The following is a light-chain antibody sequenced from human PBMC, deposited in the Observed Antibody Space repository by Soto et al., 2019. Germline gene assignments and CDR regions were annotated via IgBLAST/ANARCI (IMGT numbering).Light chain of an antibody. CDR1: QNISSY. J-gene: IGKJ5*01. V-gene: IGKV1-39*01. CDR2: VAS. Sequence: DIQMTQSPFSLSASVGDRVTITCRASQNISSYLTWYQQKPGKAPQLLIYVASNLQSGVPSRFSGSGSGTDFTLTISSLQPEDFATYYCQQSYSTPPTFGQGTRLEIE. CDR3: QQSYSTPPT.